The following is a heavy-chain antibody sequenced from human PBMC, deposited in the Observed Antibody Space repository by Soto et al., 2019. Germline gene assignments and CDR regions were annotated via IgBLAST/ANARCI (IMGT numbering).Heavy chain of an antibody. Sequence: VASVKVSCKASGGTFSSYAISWVRQAPGQGLEWMGGIIPIFGTANYAQKFQGRVTITADKSTSTAYMELSSLRSEDTAVYYCARIPSPYCSGGSCYSYWYFDLWGRGTLVTVSS. CDR2: IIPIFGTA. J-gene: IGHJ2*01. D-gene: IGHD2-15*01. CDR1: GGTFSSYA. CDR3: ARIPSPYCSGGSCYSYWYFDL. V-gene: IGHV1-69*06.